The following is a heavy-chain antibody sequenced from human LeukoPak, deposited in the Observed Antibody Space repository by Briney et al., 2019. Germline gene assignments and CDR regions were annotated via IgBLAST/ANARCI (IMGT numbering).Heavy chain of an antibody. CDR3: AKVGSSSNHFDY. CDR1: GFTFSSTA. J-gene: IGHJ4*02. D-gene: IGHD6-13*01. V-gene: IGHV3-23*01. Sequence: GGSLRLSCAASGFTFSSTAMTWVRQPPGRGLDWVSSINGGGTTIYYADSVRGRFTISRDNSKNTLFLQMNSLTAEDTAIYYCAKVGSSSNHFDYWGQGTLVTVSS. CDR2: INGGGTTI.